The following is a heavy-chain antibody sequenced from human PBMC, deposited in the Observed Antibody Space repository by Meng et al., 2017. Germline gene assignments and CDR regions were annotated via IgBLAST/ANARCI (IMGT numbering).Heavy chain of an antibody. V-gene: IGHV1-69*01. J-gene: IGHJ5*02. D-gene: IGHD4-11*01. CDR1: GGTFSSYA. CDR3: VRVRGYSNYGPNWFDP. Sequence: QVALVRSGAEVKKPGSSVKVACKASGGTFSSYAISGVRQAPGQGLEWMGGIIPIFGTANYAQKFQGRVTITADESTSTAYMELSSLRSEDTAVYYCVRVRGYSNYGPNWFDPWGQGTLVTVSS. CDR2: IIPIFGTA.